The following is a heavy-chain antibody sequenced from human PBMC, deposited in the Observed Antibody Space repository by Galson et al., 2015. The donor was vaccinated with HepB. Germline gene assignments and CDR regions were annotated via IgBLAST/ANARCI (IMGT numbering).Heavy chain of an antibody. CDR3: ARSIHLGRGFDS. V-gene: IGHV6-1*01. CDR2: TYYRSKWSN. CDR1: GDSVSNNTVG. D-gene: IGHD7-27*01. Sequence: CAISGDSVSNNTVGWNRIRQSPSRGLEWLGRTYYRSKWSNDYAESVQSRITINPDTSKNQISLQLNSVTPEDTAVYYCARSIHLGRGFDSWGQGTLVTVSS. J-gene: IGHJ5*01.